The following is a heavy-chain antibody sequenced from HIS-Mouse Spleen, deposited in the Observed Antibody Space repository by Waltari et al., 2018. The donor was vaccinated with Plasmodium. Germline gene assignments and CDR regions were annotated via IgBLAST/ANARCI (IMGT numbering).Heavy chain of an antibody. CDR1: GYTFTGHY. V-gene: IGHV1-2*02. D-gene: IGHD6-13*01. J-gene: IGHJ1*01. Sequence: QVQLVQSGAAVKKPGASVKVSCKASGYTFTGHYMHWVRQAPGQGLEWMGWINPNSGGTNYAQKFQGRVTMTRDTSISTAYMELSRLRSDDTAVYYCARVLGYKAAAGTFVEYFQHWGQGTLVTVSS. CDR3: ARVLGYKAAAGTFVEYFQH. CDR2: INPNSGGT.